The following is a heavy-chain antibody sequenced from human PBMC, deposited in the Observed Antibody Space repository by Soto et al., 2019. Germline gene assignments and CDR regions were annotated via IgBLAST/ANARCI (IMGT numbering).Heavy chain of an antibody. CDR2: ISCSGGST. CDR3: AKDGVLRELREPEYYFDY. CDR1: GFTFSSYA. J-gene: IGHJ4*02. V-gene: IGHV3-23*01. Sequence: GGSLRLSCAASGFTFSSYAMSWVRQAPGKGLEWVSAISCSGGSTYYEDSGKGRFTISRDNSKNTLYLQMNSLRAEDTAVYYCAKDGVLRELREPEYYFDYWGQGTLVTVSS. D-gene: IGHD1-26*01.